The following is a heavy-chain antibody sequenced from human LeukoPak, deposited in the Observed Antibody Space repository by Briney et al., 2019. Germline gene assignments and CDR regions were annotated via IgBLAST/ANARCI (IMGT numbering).Heavy chain of an antibody. Sequence: SETLSLTCTVSGGSISSYYWGWIRQPPGKGLEWIGSIYHSGSTYYNPSLKSRVTISVDTSKNQFSLKLSSVTAADTAVYYCARRELLLAFDIWGQGTMVTVSS. D-gene: IGHD1-26*01. CDR2: IYHSGST. V-gene: IGHV4-39*07. CDR3: ARRELLLAFDI. J-gene: IGHJ3*02. CDR1: GGSISSYY.